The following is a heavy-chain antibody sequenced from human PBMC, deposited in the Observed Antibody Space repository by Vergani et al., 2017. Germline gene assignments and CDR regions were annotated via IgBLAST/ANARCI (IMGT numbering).Heavy chain of an antibody. V-gene: IGHV3-7*01. CDR1: GFTFSSYW. CDR3: AKEGTSTYYYYYMDV. Sequence: EVHLVESGGGLVQPGGSLRLSCAASGFTFSSYWMSWVRQAPGKGLEWVANIKQDGSEKYYVDSVKGRVTISRDNAKNTLYLQMNSLRAEDTAVYYCAKEGTSTYYYYYMDVWGKGTTVTVSS. D-gene: IGHD3/OR15-3a*01. J-gene: IGHJ6*03. CDR2: IKQDGSEK.